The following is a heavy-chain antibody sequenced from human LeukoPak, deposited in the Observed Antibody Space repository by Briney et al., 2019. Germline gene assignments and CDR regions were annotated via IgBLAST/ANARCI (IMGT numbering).Heavy chain of an antibody. CDR2: IYYSGST. V-gene: IGHV4-59*08. CDR3: ARAPGWELLGGFDY. Sequence: SETLSLTCTVSGGSISSYYWSWIRQPPGKGLEWIGYIYYSGSTNYNPSLKSRVTISVDTSKNQFSLKLSSVTAADTAVYYCARAPGWELLGGFDYWGQGTLVTVSS. CDR1: GGSISSYY. J-gene: IGHJ4*02. D-gene: IGHD1-26*01.